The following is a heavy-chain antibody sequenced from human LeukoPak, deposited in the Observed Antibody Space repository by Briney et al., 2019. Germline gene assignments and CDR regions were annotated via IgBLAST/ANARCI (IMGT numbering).Heavy chain of an antibody. D-gene: IGHD3-10*01. V-gene: IGHV3-7*01. CDR3: ARHKITIVRGVMDY. Sequence: GGSLRLSCAASGFTFSSYWMSWVRQAPGKGLEWVANIKQDGSEKYYVDSVKGRFTISRDNAKNSLYLQMNSLRAEDTAVYYCARHKITIVRGVMDYWGQGTLVTVSS. CDR1: GFTFSSYW. J-gene: IGHJ4*02. CDR2: IKQDGSEK.